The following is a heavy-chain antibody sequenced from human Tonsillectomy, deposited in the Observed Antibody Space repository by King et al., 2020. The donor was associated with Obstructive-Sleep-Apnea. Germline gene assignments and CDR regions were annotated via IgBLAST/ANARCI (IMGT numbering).Heavy chain of an antibody. D-gene: IGHD5-18*01. CDR3: ARDLYSSYGMDV. CDR2: IYYSGST. Sequence: VQLQESGPGLEKPSETLSLTCTVSGGSISSYYWSWIRQPPGKGLEWIGYIYYSGSTNYNPSLKSRVTISVDTSKNQFSLKLSSVTAADTAVYYCARDLYSSYGMDVWGQGTTVTVSS. V-gene: IGHV4-59*01. CDR1: GGSISSYY. J-gene: IGHJ6*02.